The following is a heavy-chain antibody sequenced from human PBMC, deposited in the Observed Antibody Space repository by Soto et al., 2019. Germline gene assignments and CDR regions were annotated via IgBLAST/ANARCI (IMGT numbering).Heavy chain of an antibody. V-gene: IGHV3-23*01. CDR2: ISGSGGST. J-gene: IGHJ4*02. CDR1: GFTFSSYA. Sequence: GSLRLSCAASGFTFSSYAMSWVRQAPGKGLEWVSAISGSGGSTYYADSVKGRFTISRDNSKNTLYLQMNSLRAEDTAVYYCAKTPYYYDSSGYYPGDYWGQGTLVTVSS. D-gene: IGHD3-22*01. CDR3: AKTPYYYDSSGYYPGDY.